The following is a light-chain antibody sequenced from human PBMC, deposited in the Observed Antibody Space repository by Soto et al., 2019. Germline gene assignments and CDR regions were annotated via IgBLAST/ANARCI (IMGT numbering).Light chain of an antibody. J-gene: IGKJ4*01. V-gene: IGKV3-20*01. Sequence: EIVMTQSPATLSVSPGERATLSCRASQSISYNLAWYQQKPGQAPRLLIYDASSRATGIPDRFSGGGSGTDFTLTISRLEPEDFAVYYCQQFSSYPLTFGGGTKVDI. CDR1: QSISYN. CDR2: DAS. CDR3: QQFSSYPLT.